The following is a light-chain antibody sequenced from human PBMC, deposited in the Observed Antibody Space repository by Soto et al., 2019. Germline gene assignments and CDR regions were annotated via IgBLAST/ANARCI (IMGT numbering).Light chain of an antibody. CDR2: GAS. V-gene: IGKV3-15*01. J-gene: IGKJ3*01. CDR1: QSVSSN. CDR3: QQYNNWPV. Sequence: EIVMTQSPATLSVSPGERATLSCRASQSVSSNLAWYQQKPGQAPRLLIYGASTRATGIPARFSGSGSGTEFTLTISSLQSEDFAVYYCQQYNNWPVFGPGT.